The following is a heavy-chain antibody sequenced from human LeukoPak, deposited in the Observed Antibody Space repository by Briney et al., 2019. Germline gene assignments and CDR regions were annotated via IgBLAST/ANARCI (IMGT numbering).Heavy chain of an antibody. CDR3: ARPQLLYYFDY. D-gene: IGHD2-2*01. CDR2: ISYDGSNK. J-gene: IGHJ4*01. Sequence: GRSLRLSCAASGFTFSSYAMHWVRQAPGKGLEWVAVISYDGSNKYYADSVKGRFTISRDNSKNTLYLQMNSLRAEDTAVYYCARPQLLYYFDYWGQGNPGHRLL. CDR1: GFTFSSYA. V-gene: IGHV3-30-3*01.